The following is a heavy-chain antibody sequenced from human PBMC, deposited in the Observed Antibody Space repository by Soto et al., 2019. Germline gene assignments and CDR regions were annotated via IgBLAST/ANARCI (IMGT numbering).Heavy chain of an antibody. Sequence: ASVNVSCKSSGYTFTSYCFSWVRQASGQGLEWMGWISAYNGNTNYAQRLQGRVTMTTDTSTSTAYMELRSLRSDDTAVYYCARTSSGYFSPFDNWGQGTLVTVSS. D-gene: IGHD3-22*01. CDR2: ISAYNGNT. V-gene: IGHV1-18*01. CDR1: GYTFTSYC. J-gene: IGHJ4*02. CDR3: ARTSSGYFSPFDN.